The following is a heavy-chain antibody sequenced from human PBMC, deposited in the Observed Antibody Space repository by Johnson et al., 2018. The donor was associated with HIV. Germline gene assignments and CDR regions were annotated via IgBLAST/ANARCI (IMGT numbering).Heavy chain of an antibody. CDR3: ARSIITSPVGAFDI. CDR2: IKQDGTEK. V-gene: IGHV3-7*01. CDR1: GFTFSNYA. J-gene: IGHJ3*02. D-gene: IGHD3-16*01. Sequence: MLLVESGGGLVQPGGSLRLSCAASGFTFSNYAMHWVRQAPGRGLEWVANIKQDGTEKYYVGSVKGRFTISRDNYKNTLYLQMNSLRAEDTAVYYCARSIITSPVGAFDIWGQGTMVTVSS.